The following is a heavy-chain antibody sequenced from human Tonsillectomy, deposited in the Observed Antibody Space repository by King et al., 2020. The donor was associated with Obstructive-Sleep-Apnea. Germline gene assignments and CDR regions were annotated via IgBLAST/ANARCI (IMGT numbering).Heavy chain of an antibody. CDR1: GYTLTELS. CDR3: ATEEVAYCSGGSCYRGSGD. V-gene: IGHV1-24*01. CDR2: FDPEDGET. D-gene: IGHD2-15*01. J-gene: IGHJ4*02. Sequence: QLVQSGAEVKKPGASVKVSCKVSGYTLTELSMHWVRQAPGKGLEWMGGFDPEDGETIYAQKFQGRVTMTEDTSTDTANMELSSLRSEDTAVYYCATEEVAYCSGGSCYRGSGDWGQGTLVTVSS.